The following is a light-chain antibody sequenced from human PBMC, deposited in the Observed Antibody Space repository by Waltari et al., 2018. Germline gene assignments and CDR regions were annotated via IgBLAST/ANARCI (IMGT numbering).Light chain of an antibody. CDR2: DAS. J-gene: IGKJ1*01. CDR1: QSVSSY. Sequence: EIVLTQSPATLSLSPGERATLSCRSSQSVSSYLAWYQQKVGQAPRLLIYDASNRATGIPARFSGSGSGTDFTCTISSLEPEDFAVYYCLQRSSWPWTFGQGTKVEIK. V-gene: IGKV3-11*01. CDR3: LQRSSWPWT.